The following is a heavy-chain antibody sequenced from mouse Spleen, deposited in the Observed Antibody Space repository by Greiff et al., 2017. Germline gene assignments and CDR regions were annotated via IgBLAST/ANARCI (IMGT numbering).Heavy chain of an antibody. CDR1: GYTFTDYY. Sequence: VQLQESGAELVRPGASVKLSCKASGYTFTDYYINWVKQRPGQGLEWIARIYPGSGNTYYNEKFKGKATLTAEKSSSTAYMQLSSLTSEDSAVYFCARSTVATVAYWGQGTLVTVSA. CDR3: ARSTVATVAY. V-gene: IGHV1-76*01. CDR2: IYPGSGNT. D-gene: IGHD1-1*01. J-gene: IGHJ3*01.